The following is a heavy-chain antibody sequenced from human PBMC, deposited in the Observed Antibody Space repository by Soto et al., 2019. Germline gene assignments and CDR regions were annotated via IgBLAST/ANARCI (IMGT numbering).Heavy chain of an antibody. CDR3: ARDTAYCGGDCRFFDL. Sequence: QVQLVQSGGEVEKPGSSVEVSYKASGGTFSSYAISWVRQAPGQGLEWMGGIIPIFGTANYAQKFQGRVTITADESTSTAYMELSSLRSEDTAVYYCARDTAYCGGDCRFFDLWGRGTLVTVSS. D-gene: IGHD2-21*02. CDR1: GGTFSSYA. J-gene: IGHJ2*01. V-gene: IGHV1-69*12. CDR2: IIPIFGTA.